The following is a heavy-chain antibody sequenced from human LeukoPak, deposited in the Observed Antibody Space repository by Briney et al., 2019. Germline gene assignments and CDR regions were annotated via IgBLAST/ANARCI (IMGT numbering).Heavy chain of an antibody. CDR3: AREGGFYRPLDY. Sequence: SETPSLTCGVSGGSITTTNWWTWVRQPPGKGLEWIGEVHLDGRTNYNPSLESRLTISVDLSENHISLRLTSVTAADTAVYYCAREGGFYRPLDYSGQGTLVTVSS. CDR2: VHLDGRT. J-gene: IGHJ4*02. CDR1: GGSITTTNW. V-gene: IGHV4-4*02. D-gene: IGHD3-3*01.